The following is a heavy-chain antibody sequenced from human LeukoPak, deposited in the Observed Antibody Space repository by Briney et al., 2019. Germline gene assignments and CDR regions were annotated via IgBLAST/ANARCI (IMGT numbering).Heavy chain of an antibody. CDR3: AASMVSGGFDI. CDR1: GFTVGNVY. V-gene: IGHV3-15*05. Sequence: PGGYLRLSCAASGFTVGNVYMTWVRQAPGKGREWVGRAISKSSCGTSDYAAVVKGRSTISRDDSENTLYLQMNNLKSEDTAVYYCAASMVSGGFDIWGQGTMVTVSS. J-gene: IGHJ3*02. D-gene: IGHD1-14*01. CDR2: AISKSSCGTS.